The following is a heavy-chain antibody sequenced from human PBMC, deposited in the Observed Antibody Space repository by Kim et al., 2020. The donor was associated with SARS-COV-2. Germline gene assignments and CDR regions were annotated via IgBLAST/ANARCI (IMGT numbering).Heavy chain of an antibody. J-gene: IGHJ4*02. CDR1: GDSFGSYY. CDR3: ARAWDGYNSYFDK. D-gene: IGHD5-12*01. CDR2: IYVLGST. Sequence: SETLSLTCSLSGDSFGSYYWSWIRQTPGKGLEWIGYIYVLGSTNYNPSLKGRVSMSLDKSKNQFSLRMSSMTAADTAVYYCARAWDGYNSYFDKWGQGAQVAVSS. V-gene: IGHV4-59*12.